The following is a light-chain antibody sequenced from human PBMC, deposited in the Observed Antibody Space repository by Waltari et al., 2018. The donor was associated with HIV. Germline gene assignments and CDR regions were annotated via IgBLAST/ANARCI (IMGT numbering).Light chain of an antibody. Sequence: SYVLTQPPSVSVAPRQTAKVTCGGNNIGSKSVHWYQQKPGQAPVLVIYDDTDRPSGIPERFSGSNAGNTATLTISRVEAGDEADYYCQVWESSSDHFYVFGTGTKVTVL. J-gene: IGLJ1*01. V-gene: IGLV3-21*02. CDR1: NIGSKS. CDR2: DDT. CDR3: QVWESSSDHFYV.